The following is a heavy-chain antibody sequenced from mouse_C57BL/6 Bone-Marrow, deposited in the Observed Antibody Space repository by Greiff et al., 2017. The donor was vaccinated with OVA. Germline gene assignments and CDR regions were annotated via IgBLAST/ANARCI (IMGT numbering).Heavy chain of an antibody. D-gene: IGHD1-1*01. CDR2: IYPGSGNT. CDR1: GYTFTDYY. CDR3: ARKTYGSSYLYFDV. V-gene: IGHV1-76*01. Sequence: QVQLQQSGAELVRPGASVKLSCKASGYTFTDYYINWVKQRPGQGLEWIARIYPGSGNTYYNEKFKGKATLTAEKSSSTAYMQLSSLTSEDSAVYFCARKTYGSSYLYFDVWGTGTTVTVSS. J-gene: IGHJ1*03.